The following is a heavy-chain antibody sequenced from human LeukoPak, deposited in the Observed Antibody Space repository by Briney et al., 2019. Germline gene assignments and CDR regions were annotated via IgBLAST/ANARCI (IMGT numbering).Heavy chain of an antibody. D-gene: IGHD2-21*01. V-gene: IGHV3-23*01. CDR2: ISVSGGST. J-gene: IGHJ4*02. CDR1: GFTFSSYV. CDR3: AKDRLLNCRGDCYIFDY. Sequence: GGSLRLSCLASGFTFSSYVMNWVRQTPGKGLEWVSSISVSGGSTFYADSVKGRFTISRDNSKNTLYLQLNGLRTEDTALYYCAKDRLLNCRGDCYIFDYWGQGTLVTVSS.